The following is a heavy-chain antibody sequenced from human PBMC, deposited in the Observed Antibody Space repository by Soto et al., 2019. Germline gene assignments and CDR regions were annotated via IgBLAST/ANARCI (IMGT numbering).Heavy chain of an antibody. J-gene: IGHJ5*02. V-gene: IGHV4-34*01. CDR2: INHSGST. CDR1: GGSFSGYY. Sequence: QVQLQQWGAGLLKPSETMSLTCAVYGGSFSGYYWSWIRQPPGKGLEWIGEINHSGSTNYNPSLKRRVTISVDTSKNQFSLKRSSVTAADTAVYYGARVDYDGAGNWFDPWGKGTLVTVSS. CDR3: ARVDYDGAGNWFDP. D-gene: IGHD3-10*01.